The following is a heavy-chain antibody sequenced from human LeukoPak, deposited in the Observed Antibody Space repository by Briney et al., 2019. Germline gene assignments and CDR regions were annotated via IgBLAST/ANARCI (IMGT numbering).Heavy chain of an antibody. CDR3: AKVPRTTHDNFFHY. Sequence: PGGSLRLSCTASGFTFSDYAMNWLRQAPGKGLEWLSYITGSSDIIHYADSVKGRFTISRDNAKNSLYLQMNSLRAENTALYYCAKVPRTTHDNFFHYWGQRTLVTVHS. CDR1: GFTFSDYA. J-gene: IGHJ4*02. CDR2: ITGSSDII. D-gene: IGHD2-15*01. V-gene: IGHV3-48*01.